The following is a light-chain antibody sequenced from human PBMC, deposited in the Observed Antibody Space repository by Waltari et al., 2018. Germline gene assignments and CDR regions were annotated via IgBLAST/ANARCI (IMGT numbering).Light chain of an antibody. V-gene: IGKV3-15*01. Sequence: EIVMTQSPATLSVSPGDRATPSCTASQSVSSKLAWYQQKPGQAPRLLIYGASTRATGIAARFSGSESGTEFTLTISSLQSEDFAVYYCQQYNDWPLLTFGGGTKVEIK. CDR1: QSVSSK. J-gene: IGKJ4*01. CDR2: GAS. CDR3: QQYNDWPLLT.